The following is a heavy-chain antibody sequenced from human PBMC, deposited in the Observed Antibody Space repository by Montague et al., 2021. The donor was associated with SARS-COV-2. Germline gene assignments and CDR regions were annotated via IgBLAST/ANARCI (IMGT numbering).Heavy chain of an antibody. D-gene: IGHD3-10*01. V-gene: IGHV4-4*07. CDR3: ARDGADYYFAYYHDKDV. CDR2: LYTGGST. Sequence: SETLSLTCTVSGASVRTYYWSWIRQSAGKKLEWMGRLYTGGSTYYNPSXXSRVTMSLDTSKNLFSLNLRSVTAADTAVYYCARDGADYYFAYYHDKDVWGQGIAVTVSS. CDR1: GASVRTYY. J-gene: IGHJ6*02.